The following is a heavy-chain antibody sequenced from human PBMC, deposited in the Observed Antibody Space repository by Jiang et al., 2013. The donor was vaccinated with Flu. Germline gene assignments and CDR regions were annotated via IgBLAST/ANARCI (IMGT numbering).Heavy chain of an antibody. CDR2: IYYSGST. CDR1: GGSISSYY. CDR3: ARTSSGWYLSDY. V-gene: IGHV4-59*01. J-gene: IGHJ4*02. Sequence: GPGLVKPSETLSLTCTVSGGSISSYYWSWIRQPPGKGLEWIGYIYYSGSTNYNPSLKSRVTISVDTSKNQFSLKLSSVTAADTAVYYCARTSSGWYLSDYWGQGTLVTVSS. D-gene: IGHD6-19*01.